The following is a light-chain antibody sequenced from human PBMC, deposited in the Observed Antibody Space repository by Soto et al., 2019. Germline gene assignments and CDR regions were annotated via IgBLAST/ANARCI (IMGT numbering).Light chain of an antibody. Sequence: DIQLTQSPSFLSASVGDRVTITCRASQGIRSYLAWYQQRPGKAPELLIYGASTLRPGGASRFSGSGSGTDFTLTISSRQPEDFASYFCQQLNTCPPFFTFGPGTKVDIK. J-gene: IGKJ3*01. CDR3: QQLNTCPPFFT. V-gene: IGKV1-9*01. CDR2: GAS. CDR1: QGIRSY.